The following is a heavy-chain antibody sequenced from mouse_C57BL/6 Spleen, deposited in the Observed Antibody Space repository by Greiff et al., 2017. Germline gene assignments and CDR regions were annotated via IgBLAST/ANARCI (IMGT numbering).Heavy chain of an antibody. CDR3: TRRYLGYFDV. J-gene: IGHJ1*03. Sequence: QVQLKQSGAELVRPGASVTLSCKASGYTFTDYEMHWVKQTPVHGLEWIGAIDPETGGTAYNQKFKGKAILTADKSSSTAYMELRSLTSEDSAVYYCTRRYLGYFDVWGTGTTVTVSS. CDR2: IDPETGGT. D-gene: IGHD5-5*01. V-gene: IGHV1-15*01. CDR1: GYTFTDYE.